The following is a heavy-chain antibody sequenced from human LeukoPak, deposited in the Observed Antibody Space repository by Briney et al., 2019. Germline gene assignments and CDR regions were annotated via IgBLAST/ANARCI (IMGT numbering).Heavy chain of an antibody. V-gene: IGHV3-30*18. CDR3: AKDTYSYGLWGPDY. Sequence: GGSLRLSCAASGLTFSSHWMHWVRQAPGKGLEWVAVISYDGSNKYYADSVKGRFTISRDNSKNTLYLQMNSLRAEDTAVYYCAKDTYSYGLWGPDYWGQGTLVTVSS. J-gene: IGHJ4*02. CDR1: GLTFSSHW. CDR2: ISYDGSNK. D-gene: IGHD5-18*01.